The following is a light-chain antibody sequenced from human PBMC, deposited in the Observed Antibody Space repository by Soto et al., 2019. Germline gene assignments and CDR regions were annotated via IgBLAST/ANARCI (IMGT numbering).Light chain of an antibody. CDR1: SSDVGDYNY. V-gene: IGLV2-14*01. CDR2: EVS. Sequence: QSALTQPASVSGSPGQSITISCTGTSSDVGDYNYVSWYQQHPGKAPKLMIYEVSNRPSGVSNRFSGSKSGNTASLTISGPQAEDEADFYCSSYTSSSTPVVFGGGTKLTVL. CDR3: SSYTSSSTPVV. J-gene: IGLJ2*01.